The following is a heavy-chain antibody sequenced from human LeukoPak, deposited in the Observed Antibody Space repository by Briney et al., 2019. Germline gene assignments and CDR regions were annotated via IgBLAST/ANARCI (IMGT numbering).Heavy chain of an antibody. CDR1: GDSVSTNSAV. J-gene: IGHJ4*02. V-gene: IGHV6-1*01. CDR3: ARGNGSGTFDY. CDR2: TYYRSKWYN. D-gene: IGHD3-10*01. Sequence: SQTLSLTCAISGDSVSTNSAVWNWIRQSPSGGLEWLGRTYYRSKWYNDYAVSVKSRVAINPDTSKNQFSLQLNSVTPEDTAVYYCARGNGSGTFDYWGQGTLVTVSS.